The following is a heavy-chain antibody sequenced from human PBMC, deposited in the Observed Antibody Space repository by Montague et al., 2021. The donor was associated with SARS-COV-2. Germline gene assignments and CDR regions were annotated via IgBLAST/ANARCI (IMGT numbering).Heavy chain of an antibody. Sequence: SLRLSCAASGFTFSSYGMRWVRQAPGKGLEWVAVIWYDGSNKYYADSVKGRFTTSRDNSKNTLYLQMNSLRAEDTAVYYCARDYGDYYYYCMDVWGQGTTVTVSS. J-gene: IGHJ6*02. D-gene: IGHD4-17*01. V-gene: IGHV3-33*08. CDR1: GFTFSSYG. CDR3: ARDYGDYYYYCMDV. CDR2: IWYDGSNK.